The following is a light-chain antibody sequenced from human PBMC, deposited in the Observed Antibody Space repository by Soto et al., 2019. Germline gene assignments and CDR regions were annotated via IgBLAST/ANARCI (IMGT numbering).Light chain of an antibody. Sequence: EIVLTQSPATLSLSPGQRATLSRRASQSVTFYLAWYQQKPGQAPRLLIYDTSNRATGIPARFSGSGSGTEFTLTISSLEPGDFAVYYCQQRGTWPPTFGQGTKLEIK. CDR2: DTS. V-gene: IGKV3-11*01. CDR1: QSVTFY. J-gene: IGKJ2*01. CDR3: QQRGTWPPT.